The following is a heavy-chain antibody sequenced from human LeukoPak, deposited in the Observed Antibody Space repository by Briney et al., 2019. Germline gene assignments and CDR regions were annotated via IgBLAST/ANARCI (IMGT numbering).Heavy chain of an antibody. Sequence: ASVKVSCKASGYTFTGYYMHWVRQAPGQGLEWMGWINPNSGGTNYAQKFQGRVTMSRDTSISTAYMELSRLRSDDTAVYYCARDSGEGGTFDIWGQGTMVTVSS. J-gene: IGHJ3*02. CDR3: ARDSGEGGTFDI. CDR2: INPNSGGT. V-gene: IGHV1-2*02. D-gene: IGHD7-27*01. CDR1: GYTFTGYY.